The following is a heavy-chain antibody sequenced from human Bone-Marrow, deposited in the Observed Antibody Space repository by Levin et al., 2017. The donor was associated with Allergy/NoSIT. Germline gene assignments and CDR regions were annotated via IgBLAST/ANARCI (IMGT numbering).Heavy chain of an antibody. Sequence: ASVKVSCKASGYTFTGYYMHWVRQAPGQGLEWMGWINPNSGGTNYAQKFQGRVTMTRDTSISTAYMELSRLRSDDTAVYYCASFGVLWFGELFSDAFDIWGQGTMVTVSS. CDR1: GYTFTGYY. D-gene: IGHD3-10*01. V-gene: IGHV1-2*02. CDR2: INPNSGGT. J-gene: IGHJ3*02. CDR3: ASFGVLWFGELFSDAFDI.